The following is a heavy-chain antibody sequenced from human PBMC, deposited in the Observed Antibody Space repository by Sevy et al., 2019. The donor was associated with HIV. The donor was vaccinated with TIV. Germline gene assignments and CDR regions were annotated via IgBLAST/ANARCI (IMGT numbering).Heavy chain of an antibody. Sequence: GSLRLSCAASGFTFSSYAMHWVRQAPGKGLEYVSAISSNGGSTYYADSVKGRFTISRDNSKNTLYLQMGSLRAEDMAVYYCARGLATTPVPVMDVWGQGTTVTVSS. CDR2: ISSNGGST. CDR1: GFTFSSYA. J-gene: IGHJ6*02. V-gene: IGHV3-64*02. CDR3: ARGLATTPVPVMDV. D-gene: IGHD5-12*01.